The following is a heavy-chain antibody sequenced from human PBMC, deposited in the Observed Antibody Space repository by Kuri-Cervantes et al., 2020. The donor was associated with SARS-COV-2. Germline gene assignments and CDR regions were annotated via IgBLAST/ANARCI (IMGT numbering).Heavy chain of an antibody. CDR2: IIPIFGTA. CDR1: GGTFSSYA. D-gene: IGHD6-6*01. Sequence: SVKVSCKASGGTFSSYAISWVRQAPGQGLEWMGGIIPIFGTANYAQKFQGRVTITADESTSTAYMELSSLRSEDTAVYYCARDKTDSSSARPWAETAYYGMDVWGQGTTVTVSS. J-gene: IGHJ6*02. V-gene: IGHV1-69*13. CDR3: ARDKTDSSSARPWAETAYYGMDV.